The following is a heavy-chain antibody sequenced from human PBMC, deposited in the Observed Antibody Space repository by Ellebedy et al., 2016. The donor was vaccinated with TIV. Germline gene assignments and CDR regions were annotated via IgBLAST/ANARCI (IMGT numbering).Heavy chain of an antibody. Sequence: GGSLRLSXAASGFTFSSYTMNWVRQAPGKGLEWFSCISSSSTTIYYADSVKGRFTISRDNTKNSLYLQMNSLRAEDTAVYYCGSVVGGPLYGMDVWGQGTTVTVSS. D-gene: IGHD3-10*01. CDR3: GSVVGGPLYGMDV. CDR2: ISSSSTTI. CDR1: GFTFSSYT. V-gene: IGHV3-48*04. J-gene: IGHJ6*02.